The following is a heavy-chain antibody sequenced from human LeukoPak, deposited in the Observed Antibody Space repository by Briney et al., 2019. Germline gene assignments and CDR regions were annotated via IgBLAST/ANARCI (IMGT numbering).Heavy chain of an antibody. CDR1: GDSVSSNSAA. CDR2: TYYRSKWYN. J-gene: IGHJ6*02. Sequence: SQTLSLTCAISGDSVSSNSAAWNWIRQSPSRGLEWLGRTYYRSKWYNDYAVSVKSRITINPDTSKNQFSLQLNSVTPEDTAVYYCARTPLFSSGLTPYYYGMDVWGQGTTVTVSS. D-gene: IGHD6-19*01. V-gene: IGHV6-1*01. CDR3: ARTPLFSSGLTPYYYGMDV.